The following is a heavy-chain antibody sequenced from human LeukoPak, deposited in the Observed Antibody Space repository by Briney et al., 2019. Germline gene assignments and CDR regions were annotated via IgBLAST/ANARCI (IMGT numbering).Heavy chain of an antibody. D-gene: IGHD3-3*01. Sequence: GGSLRLSCAASGFTFSSYAMHWVRQAPGKGLEWVAVISYDGSNKYYADSVKGRFTISRDNSKNTLYLQMNSLRAEDTAVYYCAKGSDFWSGYTPMDVWGKGTTVTVSS. CDR1: GFTFSSYA. CDR3: AKGSDFWSGYTPMDV. CDR2: ISYDGSNK. J-gene: IGHJ6*03. V-gene: IGHV3-30-3*01.